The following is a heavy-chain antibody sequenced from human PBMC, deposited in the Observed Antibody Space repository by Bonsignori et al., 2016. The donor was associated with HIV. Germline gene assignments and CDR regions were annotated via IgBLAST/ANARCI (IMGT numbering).Heavy chain of an antibody. V-gene: IGHV3-30-3*01. Sequence: GGSLRLSCAASGFTFSHYAIHWVRQAPGKGPEWVAVISSDGGKQFYTDSVKGRFIISRDNSENTLFLQMNSLRTEDTALYYCATGDSINGRWPRDDTLDFWGQGTMVTVSS. J-gene: IGHJ3*01. CDR1: GFTFSHYA. CDR2: ISSDGGKQ. D-gene: IGHD4-23*01. CDR3: ATGDSINGRWPRDDTLDF.